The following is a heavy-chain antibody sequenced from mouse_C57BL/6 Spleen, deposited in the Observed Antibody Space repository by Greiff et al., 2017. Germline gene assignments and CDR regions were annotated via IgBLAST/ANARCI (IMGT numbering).Heavy chain of an antibody. Sequence: QVQLQQPGAELVKPGASVKLSCKASGYTFTSYWMHWVKQRPGQGLEWIGMIHPNSGSTNYNEKFKSKATLTVDKSSSTAYMQLSSLTSEESAVYYCARGSITTVVAPFAYWGQGTLVTVSA. CDR2: IHPNSGST. CDR3: ARGSITTVVAPFAY. J-gene: IGHJ3*01. V-gene: IGHV1-64*01. CDR1: GYTFTSYW. D-gene: IGHD1-1*01.